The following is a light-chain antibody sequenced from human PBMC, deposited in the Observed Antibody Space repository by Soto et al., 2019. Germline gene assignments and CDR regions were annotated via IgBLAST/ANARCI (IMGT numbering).Light chain of an antibody. J-gene: IGKJ2*01. CDR2: GAS. Sequence: EIVLTQSPGTLSLSPGEGATLSCRASQFVSSTYLAWYQQKTGQAPRLLIYGASSRATGIPDRFSGRGCGTDLTITISRREPEDFAVYYCQQYGTSPPTFGRGTKLEI. CDR3: QQYGTSPPT. CDR1: QFVSSTY. V-gene: IGKV3-20*01.